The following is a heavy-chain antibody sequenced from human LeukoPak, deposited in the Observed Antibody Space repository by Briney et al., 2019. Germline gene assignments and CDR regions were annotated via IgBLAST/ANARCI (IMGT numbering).Heavy chain of an antibody. Sequence: PSETLSLTCTVSGGSISSYYWSWIRQPPGKGLEWIGYIYYSGSTNYNPPLKSRATISVDTSKNQFSLKLSSVTAADTAVYYCARETYYYDSSGYPTSDAFDIWGQGTMVTVSS. CDR3: ARETYYYDSSGYPTSDAFDI. CDR2: IYYSGST. V-gene: IGHV4-59*01. J-gene: IGHJ3*02. D-gene: IGHD3-22*01. CDR1: GGSISSYY.